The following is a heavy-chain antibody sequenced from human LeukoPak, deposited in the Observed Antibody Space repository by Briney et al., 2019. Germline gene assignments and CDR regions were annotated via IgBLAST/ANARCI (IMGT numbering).Heavy chain of an antibody. CDR2: INPNSGGT. CDR1: GYTFTGYY. J-gene: IGHJ5*02. CDR3: ARDSGVTMVRGAPCWFDP. Sequence: ASVKVSCTASGYTFTGYYMHWVRQAPGQGLEWMGWINPNSGGTNYAQKVQGRVTMTRDTSISTAYRELSRLRSDDTAVYYCARDSGVTMVRGAPCWFDPWGQGTLVTVSS. V-gene: IGHV1-2*02. D-gene: IGHD3-10*01.